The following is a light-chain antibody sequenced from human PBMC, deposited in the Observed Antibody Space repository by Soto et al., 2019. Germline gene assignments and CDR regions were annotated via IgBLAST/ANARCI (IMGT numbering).Light chain of an antibody. CDR2: KAS. CDR3: QQYNSYSLPYT. Sequence: DIQMTQSPSTLSASVGDRVTITCRASQSISSWWAWYQQKPGKAPKLLIYKASSLESGVPSRFSGSGSGTEFTLTISSLQPDDFATYYCQQYNSYSLPYTFGQGTKLEIK. J-gene: IGKJ2*01. V-gene: IGKV1-5*03. CDR1: QSISSW.